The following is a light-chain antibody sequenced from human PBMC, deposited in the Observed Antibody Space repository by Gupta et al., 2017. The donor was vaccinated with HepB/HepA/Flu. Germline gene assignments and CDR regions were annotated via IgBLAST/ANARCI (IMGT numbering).Light chain of an antibody. J-gene: IGLJ3*02. Sequence: QSVLTQPPSASGTPGHRVTISWSGSSSNIGSNYVYWYQQLPGTAPKLLIYRNNQRPSGVPDRFSGSKSGTSASLAISGLQSEDEADYYCAAWDDSLSGGVFSGGTKLTVL. CDR2: RNN. CDR1: SSNIGSNY. CDR3: AAWDDSLSGGV. V-gene: IGLV1-47*01.